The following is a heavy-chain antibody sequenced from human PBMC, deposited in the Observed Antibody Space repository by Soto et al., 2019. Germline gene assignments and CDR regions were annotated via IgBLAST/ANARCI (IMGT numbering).Heavy chain of an antibody. CDR2: ISSSGSTI. D-gene: IGHD2-2*01. J-gene: IGHJ6*02. Sequence: EVQLVESGGGLVQPGGSLRLSCAASGFTFSSYEMNWVRQAPGQGLEWVSYISSSGSTIYYADSVKGRFTISRDNAKNSLYLQRNSRRAEDTAVYYCARDARYCSSTSCYLGYYDYYYGMDVWGQGTTVTVSS. CDR1: GFTFSSYE. CDR3: ARDARYCSSTSCYLGYYDYYYGMDV. V-gene: IGHV3-48*03.